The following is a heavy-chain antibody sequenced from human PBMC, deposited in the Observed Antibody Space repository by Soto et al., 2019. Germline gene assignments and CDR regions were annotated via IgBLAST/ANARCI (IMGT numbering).Heavy chain of an antibody. J-gene: IGHJ6*03. CDR1: GFTFSNAW. CDR2: IKSKTDGGTT. Sequence: GGSLRLSCAASGFTFSNAWMSWVRQAPGKGLEWVGRIKSKTDGGTTDYAAPVKGRFTISRDDSKNTLYLQMNSLKTEDTAVYYCTTHYDILTGYYKGPYYYYYMDVWGKGTTVTVSS. CDR3: TTHYDILTGYYKGPYYYYYMDV. V-gene: IGHV3-15*01. D-gene: IGHD3-9*01.